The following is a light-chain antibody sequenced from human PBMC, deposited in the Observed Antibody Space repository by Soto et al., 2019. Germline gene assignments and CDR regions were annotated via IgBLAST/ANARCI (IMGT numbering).Light chain of an antibody. V-gene: IGKV1-12*01. Sequence: DIQMTQSPSSVSASVGDRVTITCRASQGFSRWLAWYQQKPGRVPKLLISAASNLQSGVPSRFSGSESGTDFTLTISHLQPEDFATYYCQQASNFPVTFGQGTRLEIK. CDR1: QGFSRW. CDR3: QQASNFPVT. J-gene: IGKJ5*01. CDR2: AAS.